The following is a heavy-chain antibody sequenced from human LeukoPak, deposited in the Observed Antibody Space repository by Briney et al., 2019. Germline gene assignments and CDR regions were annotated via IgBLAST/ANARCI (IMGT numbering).Heavy chain of an antibody. D-gene: IGHD6-13*01. CDR1: GFTFSSYG. CDR3: AKAGSSSWEKYYFDY. CDR2: IRYDGSNK. V-gene: IGHV3-30*02. J-gene: IGHJ4*02. Sequence: SGGSLRLSCAASGFTFSSYGMHWVRQAPGKGLEWVAFIRYDGSNKYYADSVKGRFTISRDNSKNTLYLQMNSLRAEDTAVYYCAKAGSSSWEKYYFDYWGQGTLVTVSS.